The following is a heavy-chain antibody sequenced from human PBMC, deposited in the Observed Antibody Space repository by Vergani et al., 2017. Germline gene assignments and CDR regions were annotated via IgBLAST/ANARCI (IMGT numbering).Heavy chain of an antibody. CDR1: GFTFSRYA. D-gene: IGHD5-24*01. V-gene: IGHV3-23*01. Sequence: EVQLLESGGGLVQPGGSLRLSCAASGFTFSRYAMSWVRQAPGKGLEWVSAISGSGGSTYYADSVKGRFTISRDNSKNTLYLQMNSLRAEDTAVYYCAKDAQMATIIVLHAFDIWGQGTMVTVSS. CDR3: AKDAQMATIIVLHAFDI. J-gene: IGHJ3*02. CDR2: ISGSGGST.